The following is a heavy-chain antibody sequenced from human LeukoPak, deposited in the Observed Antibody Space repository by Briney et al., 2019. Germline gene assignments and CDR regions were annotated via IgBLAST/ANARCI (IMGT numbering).Heavy chain of an antibody. CDR2: IRGKANSYAT. CDR3: TGKMAVDDY. D-gene: IGHD5-24*01. Sequence: GGSLRLSCAASGFTFSGSAMHWVRQASGKGLEWVGRIRGKANSYATAYAASVKGRFTISRDDSKNTAYLQMNSLKTEDTAVYYCTGKMAVDDYWGQGTLVTVSS. J-gene: IGHJ4*02. CDR1: GFTFSGSA. V-gene: IGHV3-73*01.